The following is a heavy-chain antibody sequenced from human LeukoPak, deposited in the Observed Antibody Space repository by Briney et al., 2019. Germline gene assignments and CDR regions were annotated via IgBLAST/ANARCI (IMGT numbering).Heavy chain of an antibody. V-gene: IGHV3-30*18. J-gene: IGHJ4*02. Sequence: AGGSLRLSCAASGFTFSSYGMHWVRQAPGKGLEWVAVVSYDGSNKYYADSVKGRFTISRDNSKNTLYLQMNSLRAEDTAVYYCAKGTSFDYWGQGTLVTVSS. CDR3: AKGTSFDY. CDR1: GFTFSSYG. CDR2: VSYDGSNK. D-gene: IGHD2-2*01.